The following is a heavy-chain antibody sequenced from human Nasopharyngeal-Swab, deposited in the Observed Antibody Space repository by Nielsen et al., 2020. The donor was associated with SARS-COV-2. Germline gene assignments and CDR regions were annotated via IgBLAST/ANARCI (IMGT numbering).Heavy chain of an antibody. J-gene: IGHJ4*02. CDR3: AKSGSGSHYSSSDY. D-gene: IGHD1-26*01. Sequence: GESLKISCAASVFTFSSYAMTWVRQAPGKGLEWVSGISGSGDSTYCADSVKGRFTISRDNSKNTLYLQMNSLRVEDTAVYYCAKSGSGSHYSSSDYWGQGTLLIVSS. CDR1: VFTFSSYA. V-gene: IGHV3-23*01. CDR2: ISGSGDST.